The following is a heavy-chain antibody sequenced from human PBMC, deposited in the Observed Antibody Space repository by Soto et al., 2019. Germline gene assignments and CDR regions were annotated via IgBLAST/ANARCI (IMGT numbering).Heavy chain of an antibody. D-gene: IGHD3-10*01. Sequence: GGSLRLSCAASGFTVSSKYMSWVRQAPGKGLEWVSVIYSGGSTYYADSVKGRFTISRDNSKNTLYLQMNSLRAEDTAVYYCARDSTMVRGALDAFDIWGQGTMVTVSS. CDR3: ARDSTMVRGALDAFDI. CDR1: GFTVSSKY. J-gene: IGHJ3*02. CDR2: IYSGGST. V-gene: IGHV3-66*01.